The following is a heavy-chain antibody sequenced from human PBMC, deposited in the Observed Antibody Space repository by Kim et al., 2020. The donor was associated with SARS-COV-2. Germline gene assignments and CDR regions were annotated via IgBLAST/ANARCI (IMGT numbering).Heavy chain of an antibody. CDR3: ARPSWPSGGDQTWGMDV. CDR1: GYSFTSYW. D-gene: IGHD2-21*02. Sequence: GESLKISCKGSGYSFTSYWIGWVRQMPGKGLEWMGIIYPGDSDTRYSPSFQGRVTISADKSISTAYLQWSSLKASDTAMYYCARPSWPSGGDQTWGMDVWGQGTTVTVSS. CDR2: IYPGDSDT. J-gene: IGHJ6*02. V-gene: IGHV5-51*01.